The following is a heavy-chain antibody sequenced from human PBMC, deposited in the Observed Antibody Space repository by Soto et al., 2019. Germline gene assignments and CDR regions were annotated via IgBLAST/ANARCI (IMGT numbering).Heavy chain of an antibody. CDR2: INAGNGNT. D-gene: IGHD2-21*02. Sequence: QVQLVQSGAEEKKPGASVKVSCKASGYTFTSYAMHWVRQAPGQRLEWMGWINAGNGNTKYSQKFQGRVTITRDTSASAAYMGLRSLRSEDTAVYYLARAWGVVTAPDYWGQGTLVTVSS. J-gene: IGHJ4*02. CDR3: ARAWGVVTAPDY. CDR1: GYTFTSYA. V-gene: IGHV1-3*05.